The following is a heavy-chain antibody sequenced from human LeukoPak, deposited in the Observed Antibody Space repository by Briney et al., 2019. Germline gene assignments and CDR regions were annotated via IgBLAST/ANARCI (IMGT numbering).Heavy chain of an antibody. J-gene: IGHJ4*02. D-gene: IGHD4-23*01. CDR1: GFTVSNNY. CDR2: IYSGDKT. Sequence: GGSLRLSCAVSGFTVSNNYMSWVRQAPGKGLEWVSLIYSGDKTYYADSVKGRFTISTDNSKNTLYLQMNSLRAEDTAVYYCARGKTVAYYFDDWGQGILVTVSS. CDR3: ARGKTVAYYFDD. V-gene: IGHV3-53*01.